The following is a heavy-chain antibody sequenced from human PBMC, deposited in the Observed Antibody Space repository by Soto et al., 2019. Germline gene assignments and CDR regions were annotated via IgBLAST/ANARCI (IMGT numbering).Heavy chain of an antibody. J-gene: IGHJ4*02. D-gene: IGHD3-22*01. V-gene: IGHV4-59*01. CDR2: IHYTGYT. CDR3: ARALLGPYDTSGYYDY. CDR1: GDSITTYY. Sequence: PSETLSLTCLVSGDSITTYYWTWIRQPPGKGLEWLGCIHYTGYTNYSPSLQSRVTMSVDPSKNHFSLSLTSVTAVDTAVYYCARALLGPYDTSGYYDYWGQGILVTVSS.